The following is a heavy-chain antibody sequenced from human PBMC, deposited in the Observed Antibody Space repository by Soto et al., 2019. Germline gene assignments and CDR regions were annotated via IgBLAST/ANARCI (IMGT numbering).Heavy chain of an antibody. V-gene: IGHV5-51*01. Sequence: EVQLVQSGAEVKKPGESLKISCKGSGYSFTSYWIGWVRQMPGKGLEWMGIIYPGDSDTRYSPSFQGQVTISADKSIRTASLQWSSLKAPATAMYYCARTSATGKYYSGMDAWGQGTTVTVSS. D-gene: IGHD6-13*01. CDR2: IYPGDSDT. CDR1: GYSFTSYW. CDR3: ARTSATGKYYSGMDA. J-gene: IGHJ6*02.